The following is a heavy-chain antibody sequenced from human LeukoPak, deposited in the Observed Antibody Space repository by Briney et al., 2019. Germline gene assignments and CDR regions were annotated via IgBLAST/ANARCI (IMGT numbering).Heavy chain of an antibody. D-gene: IGHD2-2*01. V-gene: IGHV4-61*02. CDR3: ARAGYCSSTSCYGPSYNWFDP. CDR1: GDSINSNNYY. Sequence: SETLSLTCTVSGDSINSNNYYWSWIRQPAGKGLEWIGRIYSSGRTNYNPSLKSRVTISLDTSRNQFSLRLSSVTAADTAVYYCARAGYCSSTSCYGPSYNWFDPWGQGTLVTVSS. CDR2: IYSSGRT. J-gene: IGHJ5*02.